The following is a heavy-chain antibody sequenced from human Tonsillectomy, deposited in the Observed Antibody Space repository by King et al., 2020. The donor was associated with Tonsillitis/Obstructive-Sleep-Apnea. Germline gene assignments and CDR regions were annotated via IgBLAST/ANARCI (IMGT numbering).Heavy chain of an antibody. Sequence: HVQLQESGPGRVKPSETLSLTCTVSGGSISSYYWSWIRQPPGKGLEWIGYIYDSGSTNYNPSLKSRVTLSVDTSKNQFSLKLSSVTAADTAVYYCARDMVLEAGGDAFDIWGQGTMVTVSS. V-gene: IGHV4-59*01. CDR3: ARDMVLEAGGDAFDI. CDR1: GGSISSYY. D-gene: IGHD2-8*01. CDR2: IYDSGST. J-gene: IGHJ3*02.